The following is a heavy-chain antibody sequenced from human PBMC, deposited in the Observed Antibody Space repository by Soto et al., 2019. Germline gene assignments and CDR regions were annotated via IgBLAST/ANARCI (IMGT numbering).Heavy chain of an antibody. Sequence: QVELVQSGAEVNKPGSSVKGSCQASEDTFRNYAISCVRQAPGQGLEWMGGIIPIFGTANYAQKFQGRVTITADKSANTVYFELSSLRSEDTAVYYCARTKYDSSAYYYWYLGLWGRGTLVTVSS. CDR2: IIPIFGTA. CDR3: ARTKYDSSAYYYWYLGL. CDR1: EDTFRNYA. V-gene: IGHV1-69*06. J-gene: IGHJ2*01. D-gene: IGHD3-22*01.